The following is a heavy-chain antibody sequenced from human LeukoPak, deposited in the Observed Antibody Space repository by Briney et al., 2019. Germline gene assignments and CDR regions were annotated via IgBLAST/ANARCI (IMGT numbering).Heavy chain of an antibody. D-gene: IGHD3-16*01. CDR2: IYYSGST. V-gene: IGHV4-59*01. Sequence: SETLSLTCTVSGGSISSYYWSWIRQPPGKGLEWIGYIYYSGSTNYNPSLKSRVTISVDTSKSQFSLKLSSVTAADTAVYYCARGQYDYVWGSYSIGYFDYWGQGTLVTVSS. J-gene: IGHJ4*02. CDR1: GGSISSYY. CDR3: ARGQYDYVWGSYSIGYFDY.